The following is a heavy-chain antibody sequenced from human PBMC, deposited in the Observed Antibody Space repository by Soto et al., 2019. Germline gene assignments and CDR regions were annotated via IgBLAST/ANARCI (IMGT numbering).Heavy chain of an antibody. CDR3: ARGPTDYYDNSGNYFLDY. J-gene: IGHJ4*02. CDR2: ISTYNGNT. Sequence: QVQLVQSGAEVKKPGASVKVSCKASGYTFTTYGMSWVRQAPGQGLDWMGWISTYNGNTKYAERLQGRVTMTTDTTTSTAYMELRSLTSDDTAVYGCARGPTDYYDNSGNYFLDYWGQGTLVTVSS. D-gene: IGHD3-22*01. V-gene: IGHV1-18*01. CDR1: GYTFTTYG.